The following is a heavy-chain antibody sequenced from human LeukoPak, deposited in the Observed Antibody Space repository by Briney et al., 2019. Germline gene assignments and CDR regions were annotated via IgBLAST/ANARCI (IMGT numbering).Heavy chain of an antibody. CDR2: IYYSGST. Sequence: SETLSLTCTVSGGSIASSRFYWGWFRQPPGKGLEWIGSIYYSGSTYYNPSLKSRLTISLDTSKNQFSLHLSSVTAADTAVYYCATRPDAYSNSYYFNSWGQGTLVNVSS. CDR3: ATRPDAYSNSYYFNS. CDR1: GGSIASSRFY. J-gene: IGHJ4*02. D-gene: IGHD4-11*01. V-gene: IGHV4-39*07.